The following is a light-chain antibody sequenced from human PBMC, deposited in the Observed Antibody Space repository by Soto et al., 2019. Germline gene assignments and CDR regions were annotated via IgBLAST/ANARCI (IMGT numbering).Light chain of an antibody. J-gene: IGLJ2*01. CDR1: SSDVGSYDL. V-gene: IGLV2-23*02. CDR2: EVR. Sequence: QSALTQPASVSGSPGQSITISCTGTSSDVGSYDLVSWYQQHPGKAPKVVIHEVRTRPSGVSTRFSGSKSGNTASLTISGLQAEDEADYYCCSYAGSSVVVFGGGTQLTVL. CDR3: CSYAGSSVVV.